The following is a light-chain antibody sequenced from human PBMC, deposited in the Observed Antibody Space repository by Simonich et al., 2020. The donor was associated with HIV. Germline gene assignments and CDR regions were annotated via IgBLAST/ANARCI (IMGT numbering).Light chain of an antibody. CDR2: EDN. V-gene: IGLV6-57*03. J-gene: IGLJ3*02. CDR3: QSYDTSNQV. CDR1: SGSIASNY. Sequence: NFMLTQPHSVSESPGKTVTISCTRSSGSIASNYVQWYQQRPGSAPTTVSYEDNQRPSGVPARFSGSIDSSSNSASLTISGLKTEDEADYYCQSYDTSNQVFGGGTKLTVL.